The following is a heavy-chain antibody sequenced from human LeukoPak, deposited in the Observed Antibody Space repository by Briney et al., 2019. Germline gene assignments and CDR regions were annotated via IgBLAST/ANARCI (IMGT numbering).Heavy chain of an antibody. J-gene: IGHJ4*02. CDR2: ISSSSSPI. V-gene: IGHV3-48*04. CDR1: GFTFSSYS. D-gene: IGHD6-19*01. Sequence: GGSLRLSCAASGFTFSSYSMNWVRQAPGKGLEWVSYISSSSSPIYYADSVKGRFTVSRDNAKNSLYLQMNSLRVEDTAVYYCASGSGWYWYFDYWGQGTLVTVSS. CDR3: ASGSGWYWYFDY.